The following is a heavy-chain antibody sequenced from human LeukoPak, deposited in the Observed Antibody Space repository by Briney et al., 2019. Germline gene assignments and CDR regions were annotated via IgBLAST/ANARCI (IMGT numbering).Heavy chain of an antibody. CDR2: IKQDGSDK. Sequence: GGSLRLSCAASGFTFSSYWMSWVRQAPGKGLEWVANIKQDGSDKYYVDSVKGRFTNSRDNAKNSLYLQMNSLRAEDTAVYYCARATNGGYYYGSGSYQYYFDYWGQGTLVTVSS. CDR3: ARATNGGYYYGSGSYQYYFDY. J-gene: IGHJ4*02. V-gene: IGHV3-7*01. D-gene: IGHD3-10*01. CDR1: GFTFSSYW.